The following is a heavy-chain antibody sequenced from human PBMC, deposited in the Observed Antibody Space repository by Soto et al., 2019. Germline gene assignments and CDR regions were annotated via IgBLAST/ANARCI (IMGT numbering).Heavy chain of an antibody. CDR3: ARDIAAACVAFDI. D-gene: IGHD5-12*01. CDR1: GFTFSSYG. V-gene: IGHV3-33*01. J-gene: IGHJ3*02. CDR2: IWYDGSNK. Sequence: QVQLVESGGGVVQPGRSLRLSCAASGFTFSSYGMHWVRQAPGKGLEWVAVIWYDGSNKYYADSVKGRFTISRDNSKNTLYLQMNSLRPEHTAVYYCARDIAAACVAFDIWGQGTMVTVSS.